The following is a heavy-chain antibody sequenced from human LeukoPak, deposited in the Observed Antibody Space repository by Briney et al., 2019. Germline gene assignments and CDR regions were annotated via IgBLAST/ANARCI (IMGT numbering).Heavy chain of an antibody. J-gene: IGHJ4*02. CDR2: ISNNGGYT. D-gene: IGHD2-15*01. V-gene: IGHV3-23*01. CDR3: AKQLGYCSDGSCYFPY. Sequence: GGSLRLSCAASGFTFSSSAMSWVRQAPGKGLEWVSAISNNGGYTYYADSVQGRFTISRDNSKSTLCLQMNSLRAEDTAVYYCAKQLGYCSDGSCYFPYWGQGSLVTVSS. CDR1: GFTFSSSA.